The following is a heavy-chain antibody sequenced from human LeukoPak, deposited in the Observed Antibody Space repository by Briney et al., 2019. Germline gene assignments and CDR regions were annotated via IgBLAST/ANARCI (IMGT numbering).Heavy chain of an antibody. Sequence: SETLSLTCTVSGDSISSYYWSWIRQPPGKGLEWIGYIYYSGSTNYNPSLKSRVTISVDTPKNQFSLKLSSVTAADTAVYYCARDGAAAGTFDAFDIWGQGTMVTVSS. V-gene: IGHV4-59*01. CDR2: IYYSGST. D-gene: IGHD6-13*01. CDR3: ARDGAAAGTFDAFDI. CDR1: GDSISSYY. J-gene: IGHJ3*02.